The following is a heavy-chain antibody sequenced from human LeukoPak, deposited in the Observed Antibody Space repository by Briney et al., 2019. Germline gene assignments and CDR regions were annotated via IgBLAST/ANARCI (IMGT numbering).Heavy chain of an antibody. CDR2: LNPNSGNT. Sequence: ASVKVSCKASGYTFTSYDINWVRQATGQGLEWMGWLNPNSGNTGYAQKFQGRVTITRNTSISTAYMELSSLRSEDTAVYYCARYDFWSGYSDYWGQGTLVTVSS. CDR1: GYTFTSYD. CDR3: ARYDFWSGYSDY. D-gene: IGHD3-3*01. V-gene: IGHV1-8*03. J-gene: IGHJ4*02.